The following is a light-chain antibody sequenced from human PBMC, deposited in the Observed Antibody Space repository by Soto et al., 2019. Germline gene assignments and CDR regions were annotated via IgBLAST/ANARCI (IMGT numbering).Light chain of an antibody. CDR3: HHRGT. J-gene: IGKJ5*01. Sequence: EKVMTQSPATLSVSPGDRATLSCRASQSVGSTLAWYQQKPGQPPRLLIYDASTRATGIPARFSGSGSGTEFTLTISSLQSEDFAVYYCHHRGTFGQGTRLEIK. V-gene: IGKV3-15*01. CDR1: QSVGST. CDR2: DAS.